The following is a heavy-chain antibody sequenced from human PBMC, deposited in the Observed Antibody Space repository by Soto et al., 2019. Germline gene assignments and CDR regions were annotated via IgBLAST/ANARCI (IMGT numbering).Heavy chain of an antibody. Sequence: QVQLVESGGGVVQPGRSLRLSCAASAFTLSKFVMHWVRQAPGKGLEWVAVTSNDGSNTYYADSVKGRFTISRDNSKNPLYLQMNSLRTEDTAVYYCARGNMDVWGQGTTVTVSS. CDR3: ARGNMDV. V-gene: IGHV3-30-3*01. D-gene: IGHD1-1*01. CDR1: AFTLSKFV. J-gene: IGHJ6*02. CDR2: TSNDGSNT.